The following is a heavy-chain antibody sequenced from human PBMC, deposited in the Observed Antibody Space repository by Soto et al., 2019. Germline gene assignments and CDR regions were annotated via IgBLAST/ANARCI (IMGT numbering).Heavy chain of an antibody. J-gene: IGHJ5*02. CDR2: IFYSGST. V-gene: IGHV4-59*01. Sequence: PSETLSLTCTVSGGSISNYYWSWIRQPPVKGLEWIGCIFYSGSTNYSPSLRSRVTISVDTSKNQFSLELSSVTAADTAVYYCARDGKVSGSATHWFDPWGQGTLVTVS. CDR3: ARDGKVSGSATHWFDP. CDR1: GGSISNYY. D-gene: IGHD1-26*01.